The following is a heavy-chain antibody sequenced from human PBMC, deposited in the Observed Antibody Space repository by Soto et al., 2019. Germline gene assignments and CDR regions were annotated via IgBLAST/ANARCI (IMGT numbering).Heavy chain of an antibody. V-gene: IGHV3-7*05. Sequence: GGSLRLSCAASGFTFSDYWMNWVRQAPGKGLEWVASIKQDGGEKNYVDSVKGRITISRDNAKNSLYLQLASLRAEDTAVYYCARDGVARGLYFDSWGQGTLVTVSS. CDR2: IKQDGGEK. D-gene: IGHD2-15*01. CDR1: GFTFSDYW. CDR3: ARDGVARGLYFDS. J-gene: IGHJ4*02.